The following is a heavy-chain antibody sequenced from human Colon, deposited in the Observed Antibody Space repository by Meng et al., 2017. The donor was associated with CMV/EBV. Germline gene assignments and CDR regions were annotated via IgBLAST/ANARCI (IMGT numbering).Heavy chain of an antibody. V-gene: IGHV1-2*02. Sequence: QVQVVQSGAVVKKPGAYVNVSCKTYGYTFTGYFMFWVRQAPGQGLEWMGSLNPNSGDTNSAQKFHGRLTINRDTSIQTAYMELGSLRSDDTAVYYCATISGGDFDFWGQGTLVTVSS. D-gene: IGHD3-10*01. J-gene: IGHJ4*02. CDR3: ATISGGDFDF. CDR2: LNPNSGDT. CDR1: GYTFTGYF.